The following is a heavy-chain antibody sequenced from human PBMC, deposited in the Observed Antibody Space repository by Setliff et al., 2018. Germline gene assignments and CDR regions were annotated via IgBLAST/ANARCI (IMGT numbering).Heavy chain of an antibody. CDR2: ITHSGWDT. CDR3: VKGSSDSRPYYFDY. Sequence: GGSLRLSCAASGFTFSSYAMHWVRQAPGKGLEWISAITHSGWDTYHADSVKGRFTISRANSQNTLFLQMNSLRVEDTAVYFCVKGSSDSRPYYFDYWGQGMLVTVSS. V-gene: IGHV3-23*01. J-gene: IGHJ4*02. CDR1: GFTFSSYA. D-gene: IGHD2-2*01.